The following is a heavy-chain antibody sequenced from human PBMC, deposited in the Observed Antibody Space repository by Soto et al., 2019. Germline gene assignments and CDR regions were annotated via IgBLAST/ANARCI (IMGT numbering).Heavy chain of an antibody. D-gene: IGHD1-1*01. CDR2: IYYSGST. CDR3: AGELLERRFFGSGNWFDP. Sequence: SETLSLTCTVSGGSISSYYWSWIRQPPGKGLEWIGYIYYSGSTNYNPSLKSRVTISVDTSKNQFSLKLSSVTAADTAVYYCAGELLERRFFGSGNWFDPWGQGTLVTVSS. V-gene: IGHV4-59*01. CDR1: GGSISSYY. J-gene: IGHJ5*02.